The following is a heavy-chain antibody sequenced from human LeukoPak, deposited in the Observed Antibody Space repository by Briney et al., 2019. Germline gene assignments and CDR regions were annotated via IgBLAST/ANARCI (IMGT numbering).Heavy chain of an antibody. J-gene: IGHJ5*02. CDR2: ISAYNGYT. V-gene: IGHV1-18*01. CDR1: GGTFSSYA. Sequence: ASVKVSCKASGGTFSSYAISWVRQAPGQGLEWMGWISAYNGYTNYAQKFQFRVTMTTDTSTSTAYMELRGLTSDDTAVYYCARGFRLSAIEDWFDPWGQGTLVTVSS. CDR3: ARGFRLSAIEDWFDP. D-gene: IGHD2-2*02.